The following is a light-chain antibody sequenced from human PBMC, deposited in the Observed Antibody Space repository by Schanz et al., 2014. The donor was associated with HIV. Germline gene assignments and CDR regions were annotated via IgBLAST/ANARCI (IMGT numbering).Light chain of an antibody. Sequence: EAVLTQSPATLSAYPGERVTLSCRTTQIISTSLAWYQQRPGQPPRLLLYGASSRATGVPARFSGSGSGTDFTLTISSLEPEDFAVYYCQHYGSSFGPGTKVDIK. CDR1: QIISTS. CDR2: GAS. CDR3: QHYGSS. J-gene: IGKJ3*01. V-gene: IGKV3-20*01.